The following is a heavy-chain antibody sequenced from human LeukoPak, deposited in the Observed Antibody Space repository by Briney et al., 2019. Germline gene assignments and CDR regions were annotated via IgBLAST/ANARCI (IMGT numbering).Heavy chain of an antibody. CDR1: GFTFSNAW. V-gene: IGHV3-15*01. CDR2: IKSKTDGGTT. Sequence: GGSLRLSCAASGFTFSNAWMSWVRQAPGKGLEWVGRIKSKTDGGTTDYAAPVKGRFTISRDDSKNTLYLQMNSLKTEDTAVYYCTTAVSYVWGSYREVYFDYWGQGTLVTVSS. J-gene: IGHJ4*02. D-gene: IGHD3-16*02. CDR3: TTAVSYVWGSYREVYFDY.